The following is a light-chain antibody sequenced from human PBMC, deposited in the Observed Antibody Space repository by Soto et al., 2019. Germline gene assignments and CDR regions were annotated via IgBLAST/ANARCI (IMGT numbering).Light chain of an antibody. CDR1: SSDVGGYNY. CDR2: DVS. Sequence: QSVLTQPASVSGSPGQSITISCTRTSSDVGGYNYVSWYQQHPGKAPKLMIYDVSNRPSGVSNRFSGSKSGNTASLTISGLQAEDEADYYCSSYTSSSTSYVFGTGTKLTVL. V-gene: IGLV2-14*01. CDR3: SSYTSSSTSYV. J-gene: IGLJ1*01.